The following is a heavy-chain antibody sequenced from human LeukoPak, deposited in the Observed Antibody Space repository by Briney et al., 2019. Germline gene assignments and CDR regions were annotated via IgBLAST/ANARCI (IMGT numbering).Heavy chain of an antibody. D-gene: IGHD1-7*01. CDR2: IYYSGST. CDR1: GGSVSSGSYY. Sequence: SETLSLTCAVSGGSVSSGSYYWSWIRQPPGKGLEWIGYIYYSGSTSYNPSLKSRVTISVDTSKNQFSLKLRSVTAADTAVYYCARVPGGGTAANWGQGTMVTVSS. V-gene: IGHV4-61*01. CDR3: ARVPGGGTAAN. J-gene: IGHJ3*01.